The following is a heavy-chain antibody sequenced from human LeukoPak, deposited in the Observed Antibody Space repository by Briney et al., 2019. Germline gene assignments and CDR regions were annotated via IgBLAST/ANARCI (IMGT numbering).Heavy chain of an antibody. CDR2: IKTDGTIT. V-gene: IGHV3-74*01. D-gene: IGHD3-16*01. Sequence: GGSLRLSCAVSGFTFSNHWMYWVRQVPGKGLVCVSAIKTDGTITNYADSVKGRFTISRDNAKNTLYLQMNGLRAEDTAIYYCVTTWGDYWGQGTLVTDSS. J-gene: IGHJ4*02. CDR3: VTTWGDY. CDR1: GFTFSNHW.